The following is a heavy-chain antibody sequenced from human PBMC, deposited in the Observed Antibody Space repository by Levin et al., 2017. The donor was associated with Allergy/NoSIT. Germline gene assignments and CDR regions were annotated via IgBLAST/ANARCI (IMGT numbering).Heavy chain of an antibody. D-gene: IGHD3-9*01. CDR3: AKDRPYHNRDWSPLDY. J-gene: IGHJ4*02. CDR2: IAWNGKTI. V-gene: IGHV3-9*01. CDR1: GFYFDDYA. Sequence: PGGSLRLSCAASGFYFDDYAIHWVRQAPGKGLEWVSGIAWNGKTIAYADSVKGRFTISRDNAENSVFLQMNSLRPEDTGMYYCAKDRPYHNRDWSPLDYWGQGTLVTVSS.